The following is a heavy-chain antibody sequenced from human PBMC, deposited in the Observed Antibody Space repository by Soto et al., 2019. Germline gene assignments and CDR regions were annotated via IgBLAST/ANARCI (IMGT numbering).Heavy chain of an antibody. CDR3: VRHAHARGWYLYEYFQY. Sequence: QVQLVESGGGVGQPGRSLRLACAASGFPFGDYAMHWVRQAPGKGLEWVSVISYNGLNKDYADSVKGRFTISRDNSKNTVFLQMDSLREGDTAVYYCVRHAHARGWYLYEYFQYWGQGTLVTVSS. J-gene: IGHJ1*01. D-gene: IGHD6-19*01. CDR2: ISYNGLNK. CDR1: GFPFGDYA. V-gene: IGHV3-30-3*01.